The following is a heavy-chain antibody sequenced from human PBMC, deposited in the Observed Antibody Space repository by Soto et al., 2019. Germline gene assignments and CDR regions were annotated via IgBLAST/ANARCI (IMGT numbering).Heavy chain of an antibody. J-gene: IGHJ3*02. V-gene: IGHV1-69*01. CDR1: GGTFSSYA. CDR2: IIPIFGTA. CDR3: AADYYDSSGYEGAFDI. Sequence: QVQLVQSGAEVKKPGTSVKVSCKASGGTFSSYAISWVRQAPGQGLEWMGGIIPIFGTANYAQKFQGRVTITADESTSTAYMELSSLRSEDTAVYYCAADYYDSSGYEGAFDIWGQGTMVTVSS. D-gene: IGHD3-22*01.